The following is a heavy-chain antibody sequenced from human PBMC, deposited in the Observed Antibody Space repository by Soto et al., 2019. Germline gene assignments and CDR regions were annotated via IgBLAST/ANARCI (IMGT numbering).Heavy chain of an antibody. CDR1: GFTFSTYG. D-gene: IGHD1-26*01. V-gene: IGHV3-33*01. J-gene: IGHJ4*02. CDR2: IWHDGSNK. CDR3: ARAVGPFDY. Sequence: QVQLVESGGGVVQPGRSLRLSCAAAGFTFSTYGIHWVRQAPGKGLEWVAVIWHDGSNKYYADSVKGRFTISRDNSKNTLYLEMNSLRAEDTAMYYCARAVGPFDYWGQGTPVTVSS.